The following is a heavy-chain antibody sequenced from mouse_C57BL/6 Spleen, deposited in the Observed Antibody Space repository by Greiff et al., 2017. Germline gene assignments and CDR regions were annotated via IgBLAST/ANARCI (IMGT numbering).Heavy chain of an antibody. CDR2: INPYNGDT. J-gene: IGHJ2*01. CDR3: ARSGDFDY. CDR1: GYSFTDYN. Sequence: VQLQQSGPELVKPGASVKISCKASGYSFTDYNMNWVMQSHGKSLEWIGRINPYNGDTFYNQKFKGKATLTVDKSSSTAHMELRSLTSEDSAVYYCARSGDFDYWGQGTTLTVSS. V-gene: IGHV1-20*01.